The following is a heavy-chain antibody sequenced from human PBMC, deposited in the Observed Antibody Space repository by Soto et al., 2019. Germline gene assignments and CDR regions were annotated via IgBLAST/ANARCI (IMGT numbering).Heavy chain of an antibody. CDR2: IYYTGTT. CDR3: ARTVCSAGTCYQFDY. Sequence: PSETLSLTCSVSVGSIIIGSFWRCIRHRPGKGLEWIGYIYYTGTTHYNPSLKNRVVMSVDTSKNHFSLNVSSMTAADAAVYFCARTVCSAGTCYQFDYWGQGTRVTVSS. D-gene: IGHD2-15*01. V-gene: IGHV4-31*03. CDR1: VGSIIIGSF. J-gene: IGHJ4*03.